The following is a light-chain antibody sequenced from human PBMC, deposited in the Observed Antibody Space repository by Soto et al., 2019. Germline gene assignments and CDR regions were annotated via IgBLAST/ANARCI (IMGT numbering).Light chain of an antibody. J-gene: IGKJ4*01. CDR3: QQLNGYVALT. Sequence: DIQMTQSPSSLSASVGGRVTITCRASQGISSYLAWYQQKPGKAPKLLIYDASTLQSGVPSRFSGSGSGTEFTLTISSLQPEDLATYYCQQLNGYVALTFGGGTKVELK. CDR2: DAS. V-gene: IGKV1-9*01. CDR1: QGISSY.